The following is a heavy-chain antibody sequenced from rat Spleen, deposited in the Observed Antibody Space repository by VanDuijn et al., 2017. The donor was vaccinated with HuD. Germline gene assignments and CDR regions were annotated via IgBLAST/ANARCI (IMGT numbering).Heavy chain of an antibody. D-gene: IGHD1-1*01. CDR1: GFTFNNYW. J-gene: IGHJ1*01. CDR2: ITNTGGST. V-gene: IGHV5-31*01. Sequence: EVQLVESGGGLVQPGRSLKLSCVASGFTFNNYWMTWIRQAPGKGLEWVASITNTGGSTYYPDSVKGRFTISRDNAKSTLYLQMNSLRSEDTATYYCTRLAITTVADWYFDFWGPGTMVTVSS. CDR3: TRLAITTVADWYFDF.